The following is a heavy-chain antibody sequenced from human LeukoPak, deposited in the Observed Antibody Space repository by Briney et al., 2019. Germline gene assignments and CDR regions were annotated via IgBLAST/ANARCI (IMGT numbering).Heavy chain of an antibody. Sequence: GESLKISCKASGNSFTNYWIGWVRQMPGKGLGWMGIIYPDDSDTRYSPSFQGQVTISVDKSISTAYLQWSSLKASDTAMYYCASLPRGSSGWNYFDYWGQGTLVTVSS. CDR1: GNSFTNYW. CDR2: IYPDDSDT. V-gene: IGHV5-51*01. J-gene: IGHJ4*02. D-gene: IGHD6-19*01. CDR3: ASLPRGSSGWNYFDY.